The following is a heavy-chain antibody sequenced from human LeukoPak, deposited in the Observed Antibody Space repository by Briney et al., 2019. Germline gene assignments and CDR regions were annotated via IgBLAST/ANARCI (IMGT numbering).Heavy chain of an antibody. CDR1: GGTFSSYT. V-gene: IGHV1-69*02. J-gene: IGHJ1*01. CDR3: ARGDDSSGYYYPRTYRSRSEYFQH. Sequence: ASVKVSCKASGGTFSSYTISWVRQAPGQGLEWMGRIIPILGIANYAQKFQGRVTITADKSTSTAYMELSSLRSEDTAVYYCARGDDSSGYYYPRTYRSRSEYFQHWGQGTLVTVSS. CDR2: IIPILGIA. D-gene: IGHD3-22*01.